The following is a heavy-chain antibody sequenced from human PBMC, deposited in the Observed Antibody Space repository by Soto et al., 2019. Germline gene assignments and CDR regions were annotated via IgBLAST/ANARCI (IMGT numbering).Heavy chain of an antibody. Sequence: GGSLRLSCAASGFTFSSYGMHWVRQAPGKGLEWVAVISYDGSNKYYADSVKGRFTISRDNSKNTLYLQMNSLRAEDTAVYYCAKDGGSGWIFDYWGQGTLVTVSS. CDR2: ISYDGSNK. CDR3: AKDGGSGWIFDY. V-gene: IGHV3-30*18. CDR1: GFTFSSYG. D-gene: IGHD6-19*01. J-gene: IGHJ4*02.